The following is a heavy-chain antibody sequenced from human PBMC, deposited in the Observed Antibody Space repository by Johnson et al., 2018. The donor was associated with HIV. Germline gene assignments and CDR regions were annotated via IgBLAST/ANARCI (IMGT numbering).Heavy chain of an antibody. V-gene: IGHV3-30*04. J-gene: IGHJ3*02. Sequence: QMQLVESGGGVVQPGRSLRLSCAASGFTFSSYAMHWVRQAPGKGLEWVAVISYDGSNKYYADYVKGRFTISRDNSKNTLYLQMNSLRAEDTAVYYCAGSGSSGYPDAFDIWGQGTMVTVSS. CDR1: GFTFSSYA. CDR2: ISYDGSNK. D-gene: IGHD3-22*01. CDR3: AGSGSSGYPDAFDI.